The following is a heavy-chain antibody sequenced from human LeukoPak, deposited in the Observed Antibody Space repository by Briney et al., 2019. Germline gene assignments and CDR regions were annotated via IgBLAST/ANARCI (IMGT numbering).Heavy chain of an antibody. CDR1: GFTFTSTA. CDR3: ASDPPYTSSSAW. V-gene: IGHV1-58*01. D-gene: IGHD2-2*01. J-gene: IGHJ4*02. Sequence: SVMVSCKASGFTFTSTAVQWVRQARGQRLEWIGWILVGSGNTNYAQMFQERVTLTWDVSTSTAYMVLSSLRSEDTAIYYCASDPPYTSSSAWWGQGILVTVSS. CDR2: ILVGSGNT.